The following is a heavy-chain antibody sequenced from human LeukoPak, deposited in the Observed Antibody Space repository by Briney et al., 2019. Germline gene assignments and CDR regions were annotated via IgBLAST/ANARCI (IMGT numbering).Heavy chain of an antibody. D-gene: IGHD7-27*01. CDR3: AKDGLGIWSRGYFDY. Sequence: GGSLRLSCAASGFTFSSYAMSWVRQAPGKGLEWVSAISGSGGSTYYADSVKGRFTISRDNSKNTLYLQMNSLRAEDTAVYYCAKDGLGIWSRGYFDYWGQGTLVTVSA. V-gene: IGHV3-23*01. J-gene: IGHJ4*02. CDR2: ISGSGGST. CDR1: GFTFSSYA.